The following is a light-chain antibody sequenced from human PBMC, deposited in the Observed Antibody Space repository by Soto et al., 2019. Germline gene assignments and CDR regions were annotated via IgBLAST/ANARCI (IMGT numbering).Light chain of an antibody. Sequence: EILLTQSPDTLSLSPGERATLSCRAAQSVGTRLAWYQHKTGQAPRLLISGASSRATGIPDRFTGSGSETSFTLTISRLEPEDFALYYCQLYPSGHPITFGQGTRLEIK. V-gene: IGKV3-20*01. J-gene: IGKJ5*01. CDR3: QLYPSGHPIT. CDR2: GAS. CDR1: QSVGTR.